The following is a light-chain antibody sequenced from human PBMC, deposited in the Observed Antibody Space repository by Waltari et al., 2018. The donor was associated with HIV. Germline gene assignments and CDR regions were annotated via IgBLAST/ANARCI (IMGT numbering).Light chain of an antibody. CDR3: CSYAGSSLYV. Sequence: QSALTQPASVSGSPGPSITISCTGTSGDVGSYNLVSWYQPHPGKAPKLMIYEGSKRPSGVANRFSGSKSGNTASLTISGLQAEDEADYYCCSYAGSSLYVFGTGTKVTVL. CDR2: EGS. V-gene: IGLV2-23*01. J-gene: IGLJ1*01. CDR1: SGDVGSYNL.